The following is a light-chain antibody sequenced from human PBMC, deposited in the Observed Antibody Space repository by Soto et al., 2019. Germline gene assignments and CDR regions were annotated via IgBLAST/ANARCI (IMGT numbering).Light chain of an antibody. CDR3: SSYAGSNNFYV. CDR2: EVN. Sequence: QSALTQPASVSGSPGQSITISCTGTSSNVGSYKLVSWYQQHPGKAPKLMIFEVNKRPSGVSNRFSGSKSGNTASLTISGLQAEDEADYYCSSYAGSNNFYVFGSGTKLTVL. V-gene: IGLV2-23*02. J-gene: IGLJ1*01. CDR1: SSNVGSYKL.